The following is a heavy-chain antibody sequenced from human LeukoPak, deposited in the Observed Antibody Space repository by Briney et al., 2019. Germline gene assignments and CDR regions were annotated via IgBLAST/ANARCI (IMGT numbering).Heavy chain of an antibody. CDR2: ISGSSSYI. CDR3: TTDFSTVTTQFDY. CDR1: GFTFSSYS. J-gene: IGHJ4*02. D-gene: IGHD4-17*01. V-gene: IGHV3-21*03. Sequence: GGSLRLSCAASGFTFSSYSMSWVRQAPGKGLEWVSSISGSSSYIYYADSVKGRFTISRDNSKNTLYLQMNSLKTEDTAVYYCTTDFSTVTTQFDYWGQGTLVTVSS.